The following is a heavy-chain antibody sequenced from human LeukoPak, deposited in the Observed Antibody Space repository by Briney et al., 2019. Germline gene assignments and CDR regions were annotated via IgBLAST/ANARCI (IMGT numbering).Heavy chain of an antibody. CDR3: ATSLLGGNPLHFDY. Sequence: ASVKVSCKASGYTFTSYDINWVRQATGQGLEWMGWMNPNSGNTGYAQKFQGRVTMTEDTSTDTAYMELSSLRSEDTAVYYCATSLLGGNPLHFDYWGQGTLVTVSS. CDR1: GYTFTSYD. D-gene: IGHD4-23*01. J-gene: IGHJ4*02. V-gene: IGHV1-8*02. CDR2: MNPNSGNT.